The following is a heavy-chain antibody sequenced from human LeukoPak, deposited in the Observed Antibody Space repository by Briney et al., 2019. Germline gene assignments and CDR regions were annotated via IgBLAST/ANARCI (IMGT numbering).Heavy chain of an antibody. CDR2: ISSSGSRI. CDR3: ARLGREYELLGVFDY. CDR1: GFTFSFYY. J-gene: IGHJ4*02. Sequence: GGSLRLSCAASGFTFSFYYMSWMRQAPGKGLEWVSYISSSGSRIYYTDSVKGRFTISRDNAKNSLYLQMNSLRAEDTAVYYCARLGREYELLGVFDYWGQGTLVTVSS. V-gene: IGHV3-11*01. D-gene: IGHD2-2*01.